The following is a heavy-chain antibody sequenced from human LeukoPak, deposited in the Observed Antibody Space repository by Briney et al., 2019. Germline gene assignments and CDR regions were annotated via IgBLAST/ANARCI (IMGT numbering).Heavy chain of an antibody. D-gene: IGHD6-19*01. CDR3: ARAIAVAGPYYFDY. CDR2: INPNSGGT. Sequence: GASVKVSCKASGYTFTGHYMHWVRQAPGQGLEWMGWINPNSGGTNYSQKFQGRVSMTGDTSISTSYMELSRLSSDDTAVYYCARAIAVAGPYYFDYWGQGTLVTVSS. V-gene: IGHV1-2*02. CDR1: GYTFTGHY. J-gene: IGHJ4*02.